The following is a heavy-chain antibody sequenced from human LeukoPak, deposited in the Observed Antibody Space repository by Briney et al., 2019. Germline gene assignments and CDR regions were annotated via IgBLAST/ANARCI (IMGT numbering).Heavy chain of an antibody. Sequence: SETLSLTCTVSGVSISSYYGSWIRQPPGKGLEWIGYIYYSGSTNYNPSLKRRVTISVDTSKNQFSLKLSSVTAADTAVYYCARARGGPQAYYYYGMDVWGQGTTVTVSS. V-gene: IGHV4-59*01. CDR3: ARARGGPQAYYYYGMDV. J-gene: IGHJ6*02. D-gene: IGHD3-16*01. CDR2: IYYSGST. CDR1: GVSISSYY.